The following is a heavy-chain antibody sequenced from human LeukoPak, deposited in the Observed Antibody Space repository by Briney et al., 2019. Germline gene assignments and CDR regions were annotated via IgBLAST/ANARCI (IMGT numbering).Heavy chain of an antibody. CDR2: MNPNSGNT. CDR3: ARGQVGVGRLSTFGVVHPTWFDP. Sequence: GASVKVSCKASGYTFTSYDINWVRQATGQGLEWMGWMNPNSGNTGYAQKFKDRVILTRNTSTKTAYMELSSLRFEDTAVYYCARGQVGVGRLSTFGVVHPTWFDPWGQGTLVTVSS. D-gene: IGHD3-3*01. CDR1: GYTFTSYD. V-gene: IGHV1-8*01. J-gene: IGHJ5*02.